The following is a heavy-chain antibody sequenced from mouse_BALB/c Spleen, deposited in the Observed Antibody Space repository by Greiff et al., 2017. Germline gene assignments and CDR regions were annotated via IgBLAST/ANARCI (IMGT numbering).Heavy chain of an antibody. J-gene: IGHJ3*01. CDR1: GYSITSDYA. D-gene: IGHD2-4*01. Sequence: ESGPGLVKPSQSLSLTCTVTGYSITSDYAWNWIRQFPGNKLEWMGYISYSGSTSYNPSLKSRISITRDTSKNQFFLQLNSVTTEDTATYYCASYYDWFAYWGQGTLVTVSA. CDR2: ISYSGST. V-gene: IGHV3-2*02. CDR3: ASYYDWFAY.